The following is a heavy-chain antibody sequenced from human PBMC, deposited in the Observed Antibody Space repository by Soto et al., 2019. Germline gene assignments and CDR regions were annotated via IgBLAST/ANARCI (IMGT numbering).Heavy chain of an antibody. CDR1: GFTFDDYG. CDR2: INWNGGST. J-gene: IGHJ6*03. V-gene: IGHV3-20*01. D-gene: IGHD6-6*01. Sequence: PGGSLRLSCAASGFTFDDYGMSWVRQAPGKGLEWVSGINWNGGSTGYAGSVKGRFIISRDNAKNSLYLQMNSLRAEDTALYHCARRVAAPDHYYYYYMDVWGKGTTVTVSS. CDR3: ARRVAAPDHYYYYYMDV.